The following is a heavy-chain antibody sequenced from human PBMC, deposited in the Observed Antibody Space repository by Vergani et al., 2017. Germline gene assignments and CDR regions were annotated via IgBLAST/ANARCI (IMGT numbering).Heavy chain of an antibody. Sequence: EVQLVESGGGLVQPGGSLRLSCAASGFTVISNYMSWVRKAPGKGLEWVSVIYSDGSTYYADSVKGRFTISRHNSKNTLYLQMNSLSAEDTAVYYCARDRVDIVATTTYDYYYYGMDVWGQGTTVTVSS. CDR2: IYSDGST. CDR3: ARDRVDIVATTTYDYYYYGMDV. D-gene: IGHD5-12*01. V-gene: IGHV3-53*04. J-gene: IGHJ6*02. CDR1: GFTVISNY.